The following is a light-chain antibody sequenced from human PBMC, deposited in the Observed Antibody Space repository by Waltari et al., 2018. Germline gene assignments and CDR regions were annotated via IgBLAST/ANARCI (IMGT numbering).Light chain of an antibody. CDR3: QSSDSSTWV. CDR2: ENH. CDR1: SGSIASNY. V-gene: IGLV6-57*01. Sequence: NFMLTQPHSVSGSPGKTVTISCTRSSGSIASNYVQWCQQRPGTPPTTLIYENHQRPSGVPDRFSGSIDSSSNAASLTISQLKTEDEADYYCQSSDSSTWVFGGGTKLTVL. J-gene: IGLJ3*02.